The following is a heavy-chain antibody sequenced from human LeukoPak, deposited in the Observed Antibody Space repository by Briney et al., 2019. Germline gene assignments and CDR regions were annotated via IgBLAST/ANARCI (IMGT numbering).Heavy chain of an antibody. CDR2: IYYSGST. CDR3: ARIGIKYSTSGWWFDP. V-gene: IGHV4-59*01. Sequence: SETLSLTCTVSGGSISSYYWSCIRHPPGKGLEWIWYIYYSGSTNYNPSPKSRVAISVDTSKNQFSLKLSSVTAADTAVYYCARIGIKYSTSGWWFDPWGQGTLVTVSS. CDR1: GGSISSYY. J-gene: IGHJ5*02. D-gene: IGHD1-26*01.